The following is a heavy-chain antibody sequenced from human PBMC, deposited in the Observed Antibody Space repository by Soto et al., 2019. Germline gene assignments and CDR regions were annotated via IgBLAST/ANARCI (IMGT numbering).Heavy chain of an antibody. CDR1: GFTFKSAW. Sequence: EVQLVESGGGLVEPGGSLRLSCAASGFTFKSAWMNWVRQAPGKGLEWVGRIYSRADGGTTDYAAPVQGRFTISRDDSEDTPVLQISNLKTEDTAVYLCATEHTFSSGSFDSWCQGTLGTVSS. CDR2: IYSRADGGTT. D-gene: IGHD6-19*01. CDR3: ATEHTFSSGSFDS. V-gene: IGHV3-15*07. J-gene: IGHJ4*02.